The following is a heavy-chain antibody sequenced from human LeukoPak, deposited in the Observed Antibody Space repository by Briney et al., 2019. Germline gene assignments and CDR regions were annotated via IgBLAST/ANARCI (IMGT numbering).Heavy chain of an antibody. CDR2: IYTSGST. Sequence: PSGTLSLTCAVSGGSISSGSYYWSWIRQPAGKGLEWIGRIYTSGSTNYNPSLKSRVTISVDASKNQFSLKLSSVTAADTAVYYCARRSYGSGSYWGYYYYMDVWGKGTTVTVSS. CDR3: ARRSYGSGSYWGYYYYMDV. J-gene: IGHJ6*03. V-gene: IGHV4-61*02. D-gene: IGHD3-10*01. CDR1: GGSISSGSYY.